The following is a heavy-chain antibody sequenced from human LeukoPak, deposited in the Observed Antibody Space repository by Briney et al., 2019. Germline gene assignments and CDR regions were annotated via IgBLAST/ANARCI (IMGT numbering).Heavy chain of an antibody. V-gene: IGHV4-59*02. J-gene: IGHJ3*02. D-gene: IGHD3-10*01. CDR1: GGSVNNYF. Sequence: SETLSLTCPVSGGSVNNYFWSWIRRPPGKGLEWIGYIDDSGNTDYNPSLKSQVSISIAKSKNQFFLKLSSVTAADTAMYYCARSDYYGSGSHTVFDAFDIWGQGTRVTVSS. CDR3: ARSDYYGSGSHTVFDAFDI. CDR2: IDDSGNT.